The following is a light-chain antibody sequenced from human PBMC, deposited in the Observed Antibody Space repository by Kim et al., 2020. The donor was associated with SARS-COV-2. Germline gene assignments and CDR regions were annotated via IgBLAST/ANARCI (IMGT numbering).Light chain of an antibody. CDR2: GAS. V-gene: IGKV3-15*01. CDR1: QSVSSN. CDR3: QQYSHWPLT. J-gene: IGKJ4*01. Sequence: EIVMMQSPATLSVSPGERATLSCRASQSVSSNLAWYQQKPGQAPRLLIYGASTRATGIPGRFSGSGSGTEFTLTISSLQSEDFAVYYCQQYSHWPLTFGGGTKVDIK.